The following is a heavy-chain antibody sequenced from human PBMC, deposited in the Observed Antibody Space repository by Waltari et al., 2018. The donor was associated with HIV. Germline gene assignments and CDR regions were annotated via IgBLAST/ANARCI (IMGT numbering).Heavy chain of an antibody. CDR1: GFTFRTSD. V-gene: IGHV3-23*04. CDR3: ARGAKAGPYYHYYLDV. CDR2: ISGSGGVT. Sequence: EMQLAESGGGLLQPGESLRPSCLASGFTFRTSDMNWISPPPDKGLEWISTISGSGGVTNDAASVKGRFTVSRDNSQNTLYLQMTTLRADDTATYYWARGAKAGPYYHYYLDVWGKGTTVTVS. D-gene: IGHD6-13*01. J-gene: IGHJ6*03.